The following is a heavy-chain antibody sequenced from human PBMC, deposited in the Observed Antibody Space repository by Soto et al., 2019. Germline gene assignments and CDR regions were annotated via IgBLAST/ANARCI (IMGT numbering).Heavy chain of an antibody. V-gene: IGHV3-23*01. CDR1: GFTFISYA. CDR2: ISGSDSRT. Sequence: EVQLLESGGGLVQPGGSLRLSCAASGFTFISYAMNWVRQAPGKGLEWVSAISGSDSRTYYADSVKGRFTISRDNSKNTLYLQLNSLRAEDTAVYYCAKVGSHSGSHYDAFDIWGQGTIVTVSS. D-gene: IGHD1-26*01. CDR3: AKVGSHSGSHYDAFDI. J-gene: IGHJ3*02.